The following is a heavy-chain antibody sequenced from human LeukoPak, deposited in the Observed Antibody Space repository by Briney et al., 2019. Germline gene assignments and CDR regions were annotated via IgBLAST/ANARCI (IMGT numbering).Heavy chain of an antibody. CDR3: ARPPAPYYYYYYYMDV. V-gene: IGHV1-8*01. Sequence: ASVKVSCKASGYTFTSYDINWVRQATGQGLEWMGWMNPNSGNTGYARKFQGRVTMTRNTSISTAYMELSGLRSEDTAVYYCARPPAPYYYYYYYMDVWGKGTTVTVSS. J-gene: IGHJ6*03. CDR2: MNPNSGNT. D-gene: IGHD2-2*01. CDR1: GYTFTSYD.